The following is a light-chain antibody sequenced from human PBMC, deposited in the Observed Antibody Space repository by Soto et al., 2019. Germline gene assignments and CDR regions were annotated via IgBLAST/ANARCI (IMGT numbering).Light chain of an antibody. CDR2: KAS. V-gene: IGKV1-5*03. CDR3: QQYNSYLFT. CDR1: QSISSW. J-gene: IGKJ3*01. Sequence: DIQMTQSPSTLSASVGDRVTITCRASQSISSWLAWYQQKPGKAPNLLIYKASTLQSGVSSRFSGSGSGTEFTLTISSLQPDDFATYYCQQYNSYLFTFGRGTKVDVK.